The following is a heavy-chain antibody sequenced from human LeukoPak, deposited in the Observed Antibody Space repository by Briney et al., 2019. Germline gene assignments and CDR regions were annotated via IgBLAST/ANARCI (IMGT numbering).Heavy chain of an antibody. CDR2: INLKSGYT. J-gene: IGHJ4*02. CDR1: GYTFTEYF. D-gene: IGHD7-27*01. Sequence: ASVKGSCKASGYTFTEYFMQWVRQAPGQGLEWMGRINLKSGYTEDSQDFQGRFTMTRDTSINTAYMELSSLRSDDTAIYYCARDLASTANWEFDYWGQGTPVTVSP. CDR3: ARDLASTANWEFDY. V-gene: IGHV1-2*06.